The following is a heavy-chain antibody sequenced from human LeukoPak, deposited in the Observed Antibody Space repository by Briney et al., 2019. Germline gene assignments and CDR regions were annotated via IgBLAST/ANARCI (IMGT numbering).Heavy chain of an antibody. CDR2: ISGSGGST. CDR3: AKGSELFDY. V-gene: IGHV3-23*01. J-gene: IGHJ4*02. CDR1: GFTFXSYA. D-gene: IGHD3-10*01. Sequence: GSLRLXXXXSGFTFXSYAMSWVRQAPGKGLEWVSAISGSGGSTYYADSVKGRFTISRDNSKNTLYLQMNSLRAEDTAVYYCAKGSELFDYWGQGTLVTVS.